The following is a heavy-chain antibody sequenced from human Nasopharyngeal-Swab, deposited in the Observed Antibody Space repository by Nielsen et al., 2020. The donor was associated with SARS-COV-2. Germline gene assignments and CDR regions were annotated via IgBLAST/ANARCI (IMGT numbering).Heavy chain of an antibody. Sequence: RQAPGKGLEWIGSIYYSGSTYYNPSLKSRVTISVDTSKNQFSLKLSSVTAADTAVYYCARRILYDGMDVWGQGTTVTVSS. J-gene: IGHJ6*02. CDR3: ARRILYDGMDV. D-gene: IGHD2-15*01. CDR2: IYYSGST. V-gene: IGHV4-39*07.